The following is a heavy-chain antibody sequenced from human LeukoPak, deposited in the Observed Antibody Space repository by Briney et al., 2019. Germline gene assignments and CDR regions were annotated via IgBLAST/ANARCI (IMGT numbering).Heavy chain of an antibody. D-gene: IGHD1-26*01. J-gene: IGHJ6*02. CDR3: VREFWQSGNSYYGLDV. CDR1: GGSVSSGGYY. CDR2: IHYSGNT. V-gene: IGHV4-31*03. Sequence: SQTLSLTCSVSGGSVSSGGYYWTWIRQHPGKGLEWIGYIHYSGNTYYNPSLKSRVTISVDTSKNQFSLKLSSVTAADTAVYYCVREFWQSGNSYYGLDVWGQGTTVTVSS.